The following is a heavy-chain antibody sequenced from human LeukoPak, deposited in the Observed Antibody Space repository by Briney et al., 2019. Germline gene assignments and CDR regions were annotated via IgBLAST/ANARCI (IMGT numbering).Heavy chain of an antibody. J-gene: IGHJ3*02. CDR2: ITRSGTDT. D-gene: IGHD3-3*01. Sequence: GGSLRLSCAASGFTFSSYSMNWVRQAPGRGLEWVSGITRSGTDTYYADSVKGRFTTSRDNSKNTLYLQMNSLRAEDTALYYCARAPPIFGRRVMNAFDIWGQGTMVTVSS. CDR1: GFTFSSYS. V-gene: IGHV3-21*04. CDR3: ARAPPIFGRRVMNAFDI.